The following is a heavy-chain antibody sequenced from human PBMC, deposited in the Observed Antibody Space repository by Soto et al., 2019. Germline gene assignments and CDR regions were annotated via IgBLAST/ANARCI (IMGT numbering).Heavy chain of an antibody. V-gene: IGHV1-69*01. CDR2: IMPVVDTT. CDR1: GGTFNNFA. J-gene: IGHJ6*02. Sequence: QVQLVQSGAEVRKPGSSVKVSCQTSGGTFNNFAFTWVRQAPGQGLEWLGGIMPVVDTTNYAACFQGRITITADDLRNTVYMEMKTLRFDDTAVYYCATATISPVSATFHHYGMDVWGQGTTVTVSS. D-gene: IGHD2-15*01. CDR3: ATATISPVSATFHHYGMDV.